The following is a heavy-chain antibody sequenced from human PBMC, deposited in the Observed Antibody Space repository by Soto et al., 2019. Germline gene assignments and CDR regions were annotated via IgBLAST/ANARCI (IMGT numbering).Heavy chain of an antibody. CDR1: GYSISSGYY. Sequence: PSETLSLTCAVSGYSISSGYYWGWIRQPPGKGLEWIGSIYHSGSTYYNPSLKSRVTISVDTSKNQFSLKLSSVTAADTAVYYCASIAARPGWFDPWGQGTLVTVSS. CDR3: ASIAARPGWFDP. D-gene: IGHD6-6*01. J-gene: IGHJ5*02. V-gene: IGHV4-38-2*01. CDR2: IYHSGST.